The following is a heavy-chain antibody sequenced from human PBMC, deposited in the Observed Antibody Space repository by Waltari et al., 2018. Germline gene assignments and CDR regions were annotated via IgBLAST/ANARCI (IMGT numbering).Heavy chain of an antibody. D-gene: IGHD6-13*01. CDR3: ARDGGIAIRPGRGSTFDS. V-gene: IGHV1-69*04. Sequence: QVQLVQSGAEVKKPGSSVKVSCKASGGTFSSYGISWVRQAPGQGPEWMGRRIPFIGITKYAQKFQGRVTITADKSTNTAYMELRSLRSEDTAVFYCARDGGIAIRPGRGSTFDSWGQGTRVTVSS. CDR1: GGTFSSYG. J-gene: IGHJ4*02. CDR2: RIPFIGIT.